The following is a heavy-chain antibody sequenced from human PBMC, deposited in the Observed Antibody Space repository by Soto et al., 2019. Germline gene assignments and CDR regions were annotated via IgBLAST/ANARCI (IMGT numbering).Heavy chain of an antibody. D-gene: IGHD4-17*01. CDR2: IKAYSGNT. CDR1: GYTLATST. J-gene: IGHJ4*02. V-gene: IGHV1-18*01. Sequence: GPEAKKPGASVKVSCKASGYTLATSTISWLRQAPGQGPEWMGWIKAYSGNTNYAQKLQGRFTMTTDTSTSTAYMELRSLTTDDTAIYYCAIADYGDDDYWGQGTLVTVSS. CDR3: AIADYGDDDY.